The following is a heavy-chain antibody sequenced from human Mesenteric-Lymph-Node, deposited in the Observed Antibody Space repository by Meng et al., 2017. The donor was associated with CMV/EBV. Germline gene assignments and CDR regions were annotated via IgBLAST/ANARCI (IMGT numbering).Heavy chain of an antibody. Sequence: SLRLSCVASGFSLTGYWMHWIRQTPEKGLVWVSAISRDGRDTRYADSVKGRFIVSRDNAENTLYLQMDSLRADDSALYYCVRGPNDWSGVDYWGQGSPVTVSS. CDR2: ISRDGRDT. D-gene: IGHD3-9*01. J-gene: IGHJ4*02. CDR3: VRGPNDWSGVDY. V-gene: IGHV3-74*01. CDR1: GFSLTGYW.